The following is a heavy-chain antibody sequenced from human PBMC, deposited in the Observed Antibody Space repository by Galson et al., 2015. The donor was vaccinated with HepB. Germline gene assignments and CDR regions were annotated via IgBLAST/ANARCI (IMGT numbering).Heavy chain of an antibody. CDR1: GFTFSSYG. D-gene: IGHD1-26*01. Sequence: SLRLSCAASGFTFSSYGMHWVRQAPGKGLEWVALIWYDGSKEYYADSVKGRFTISRDNSQNTLYLQMNSLRAEDTAVYYCARGSLMGATTDSSNFDYCGQGTLVTVSS. CDR2: IWYDGSKE. V-gene: IGHV3-33*01. J-gene: IGHJ4*02. CDR3: ARGSLMGATTDSSNFDY.